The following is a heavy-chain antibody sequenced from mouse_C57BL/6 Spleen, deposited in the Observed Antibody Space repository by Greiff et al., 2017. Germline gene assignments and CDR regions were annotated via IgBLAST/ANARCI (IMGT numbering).Heavy chain of an antibody. CDR3: ARHGLRYWYFDV. D-gene: IGHD1-1*01. Sequence: EVNVVESGGDLVKPGGSLKLSCAASGFTFSSYGMSWVRQTPDKRLEWVATISSGGSYTYYPYNVKGRFTLSRDNANNTLYLQMSSLKSEDTAMYYCARHGLRYWYFDVWGTGTTVTVSS. CDR2: ISSGGSYT. J-gene: IGHJ1*03. CDR1: GFTFSSYG. V-gene: IGHV5-6*01.